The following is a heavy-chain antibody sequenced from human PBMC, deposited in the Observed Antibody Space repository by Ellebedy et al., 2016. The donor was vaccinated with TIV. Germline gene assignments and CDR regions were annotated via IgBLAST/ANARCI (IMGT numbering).Heavy chain of an antibody. CDR1: GFNFGGHA. CDR3: AKDMGVLVVTKGFDY. D-gene: IGHD3-22*01. CDR2: IRWNSDTI. V-gene: IGHV3-9*01. Sequence: SLKISXAASGFNFGGHAMHWVRQAPGKGLEWVSHIRWNSDTIGYADSVKGRFTISRDNAKNSLYLQMNSLRAEDTALYYCAKDMGVLVVTKGFDYWGQGTLVTVSS. J-gene: IGHJ4*02.